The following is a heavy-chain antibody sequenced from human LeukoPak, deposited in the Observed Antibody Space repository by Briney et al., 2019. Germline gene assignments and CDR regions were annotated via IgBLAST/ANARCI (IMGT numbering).Heavy chain of an antibody. CDR2: IYYSGST. Sequence: PSETLSLTCTVSGGSISSYYWSWIRQPPGKGLEWIGYIYYSGSTYYNPSLKSRVTISVDTSKNQFSLKLSSVTAADTAVYYCASTYCGGDCYSQTPHFDYWGQGTLVTVSS. CDR1: GGSISSYY. J-gene: IGHJ4*02. V-gene: IGHV4-30-4*01. CDR3: ASTYCGGDCYSQTPHFDY. D-gene: IGHD2-21*02.